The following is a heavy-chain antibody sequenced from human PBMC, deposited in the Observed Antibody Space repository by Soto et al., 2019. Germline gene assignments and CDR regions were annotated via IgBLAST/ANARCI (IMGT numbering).Heavy chain of an antibody. CDR3: ARAFGSTMPSLF. CDR2: VYYSGST. D-gene: IGHD2-2*01. CDR1: GGYISSYY. J-gene: IGHJ4*02. Sequence: QVQLQESGPGLVKPSETLSLTCTVSGGYISSYYWTWIRQPSVKGLEWIGYVYYSGSTNYNPSPKSRVTISIDTSKKQFSLNLSSATAADTAVYYCARAFGSTMPSLFWGQGTLVTVSS. V-gene: IGHV4-59*01.